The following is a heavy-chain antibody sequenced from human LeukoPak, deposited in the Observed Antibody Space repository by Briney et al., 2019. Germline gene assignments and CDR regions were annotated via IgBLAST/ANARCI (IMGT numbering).Heavy chain of an antibody. CDR3: ARAGIPAATYYYYYMDV. J-gene: IGHJ6*03. D-gene: IGHD2-2*01. CDR2: IYYSGST. CDR1: GYSISSGYY. V-gene: IGHV4-61*01. Sequence: SETLSLTCTVSGYSISSGYYWGWIRQPPGKGLEWIGYIYYSGSTNYNPSLKSRVTISVDTSKNQFSLKLSSVTAADTAVYYCARAGIPAATYYYYYMDVWGKGTTVTVSS.